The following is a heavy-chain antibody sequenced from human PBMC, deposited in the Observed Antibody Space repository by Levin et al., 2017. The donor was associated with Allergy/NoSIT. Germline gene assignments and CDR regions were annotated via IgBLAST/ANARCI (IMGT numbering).Heavy chain of an antibody. CDR3: ARDGSWEDGYSDY. V-gene: IGHV1-69*13. D-gene: IGHD5-24*01. CDR2: IIPIFGTA. Sequence: ASVKVSCKASGGTFSSYAISWVRQAPGQGLEWMGGIIPIFGTANYAQKFQGRVTITADESTSTAYMELSSLRSEDTAVYYCARDGSWEDGYSDYWGQGTLVTVSS. J-gene: IGHJ4*02. CDR1: GGTFSSYA.